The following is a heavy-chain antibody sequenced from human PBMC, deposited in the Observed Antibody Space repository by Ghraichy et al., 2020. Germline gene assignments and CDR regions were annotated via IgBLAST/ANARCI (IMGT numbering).Heavy chain of an antibody. CDR2: ISGSGGST. CDR1: GFTFSSYA. CDR3: SKSGGYCTNGVCSLYYFDY. V-gene: IGHV3-23*01. Sequence: GESLNISCAASGFTFSSYAMSWVRQAPGKGLDWVSAISGSGGSTYYADSVKGRFTISRDNSKNTLYLQMNSLRAEDTAVYYCSKSGGYCTNGVCSLYYFDYWGQGTLVTVAS. J-gene: IGHJ4*02. D-gene: IGHD2-8*01.